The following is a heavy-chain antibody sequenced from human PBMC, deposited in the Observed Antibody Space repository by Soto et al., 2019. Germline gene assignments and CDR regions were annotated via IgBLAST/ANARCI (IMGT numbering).Heavy chain of an antibody. CDR2: MSAYHGNT. J-gene: IGHJ4*02. CDR1: GYTFTSYG. D-gene: IGHD3-10*01. CDR3: AGVDAITMVRGAPDY. V-gene: IGHV1-18*01. Sequence: ASVKVSCKASGYTFTSYGISWVRPAPGRGREWMGWMSAYHGNTNDGPKHQGRVTMSEATSTGTANMELRSMRSAETAVDSGAGVDAITMVRGAPDYWGQGTLVTVSS.